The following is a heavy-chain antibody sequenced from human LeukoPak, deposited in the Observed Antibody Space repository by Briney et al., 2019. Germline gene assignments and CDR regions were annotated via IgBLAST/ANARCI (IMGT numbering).Heavy chain of an antibody. CDR1: GFNFGASY. V-gene: IGHV3-11*01. D-gene: IGHD3-3*01. J-gene: IGHJ4*02. CDR2: LSYGGSTV. CDR3: ARDMTAFRGGNPFGL. Sequence: PGGSLRLSCAASGFNFGASYMSWIRHAPGKGLEWISYLSYGGSTVWYADSVKGRFTISRDNAKNSLYLQMNSLGAEDTAVYYCARDMTAFRGGNPFGLWGQGTLVTVSS.